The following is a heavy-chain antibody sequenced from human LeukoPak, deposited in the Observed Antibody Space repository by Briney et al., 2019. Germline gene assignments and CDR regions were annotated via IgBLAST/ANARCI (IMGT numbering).Heavy chain of an antibody. D-gene: IGHD3-10*01. J-gene: IGHJ4*02. Sequence: SQTLSLTCAISGDSVSSNSAAWTWIRQSPSRGLEWLGRTYYRSNWNNDFAESVKSRITIKPDTSRNQLSLQLNSVTPEDTAVYYCARARLHHNYGSGTNFDYWGQGTLVTVSS. V-gene: IGHV6-1*01. CDR1: GDSVSSNSAA. CDR2: TYYRSNWNN. CDR3: ARARLHHNYGSGTNFDY.